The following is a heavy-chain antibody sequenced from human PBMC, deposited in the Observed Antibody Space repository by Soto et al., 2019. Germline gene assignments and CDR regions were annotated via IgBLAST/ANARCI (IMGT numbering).Heavy chain of an antibody. V-gene: IGHV1-18*01. J-gene: IGHJ6*03. CDR2: ISAYNGNT. D-gene: IGHD6-6*01. Sequence: QVQLLQSGAEVKKPGASVKVSCKASGYTFTNYGITWVRQAPGQGLEWMGWISAYNGNTHYTQRLQGRVTMTTDTSTSTAYMELRGLRSDDTAVYYCAIVRLLVGYFDDYLDVWGKGTTVTVSS. CDR3: AIVRLLVGYFDDYLDV. CDR1: GYTFTNYG.